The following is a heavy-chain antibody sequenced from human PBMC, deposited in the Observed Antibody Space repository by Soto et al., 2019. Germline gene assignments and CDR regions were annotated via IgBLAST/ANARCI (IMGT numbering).Heavy chain of an antibody. V-gene: IGHV1-69*12. J-gene: IGHJ6*02. D-gene: IGHD2-15*01. CDR1: GGSFSTYA. CDR3: SRLAATYYYTDMDV. Sequence: QVQLVQSGAEVKKPGSSVKVSCKASGGSFSTYAISWVRHAPGQGLEWMGGVIPILGTTNNAQKFQGRVTITADDSTGTAYMALASLRSEDSPLYFCSRLAATYYYTDMDVWGQGTTVTVSS. CDR2: VIPILGTT.